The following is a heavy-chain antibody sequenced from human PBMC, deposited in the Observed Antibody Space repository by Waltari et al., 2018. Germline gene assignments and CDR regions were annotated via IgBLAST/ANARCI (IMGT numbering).Heavy chain of an antibody. CDR1: GGSISSYY. V-gene: IGHV4-59*08. Sequence: QVQLQESGPGLVKPSATLSLTCTVSGGSISSYYWSWIQQPPGKGLEWIGYIYYSGSTNYNPSLKSRVTISVDTSKNQFSLKLSSVTAADTAVYYCAGRGIVGATTAFDIWGQGTMVTVSS. CDR2: IYYSGST. J-gene: IGHJ3*02. D-gene: IGHD1-26*01. CDR3: AGRGIVGATTAFDI.